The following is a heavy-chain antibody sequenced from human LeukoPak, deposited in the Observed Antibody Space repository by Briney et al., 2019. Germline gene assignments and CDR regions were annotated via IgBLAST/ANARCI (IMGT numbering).Heavy chain of an antibody. CDR1: RGTFSTYA. J-gene: IGHJ4*02. V-gene: IGHV1-69*05. Sequence: ASVKVSCKASRGTFSTYAISWVRQAPGQGLEWMGGIIPIFGTANYAQKFQGRVTITTDESTSTAYMELSSLRSEDTAVYYCARGSTYCGGDCYQLDYWGQGTLVTVSS. CDR3: ARGSTYCGGDCYQLDY. D-gene: IGHD2-21*01. CDR2: IIPIFGTA.